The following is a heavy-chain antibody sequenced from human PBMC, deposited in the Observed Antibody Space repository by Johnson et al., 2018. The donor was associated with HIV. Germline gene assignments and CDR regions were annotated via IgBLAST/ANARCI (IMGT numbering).Heavy chain of an antibody. V-gene: IGHV3-43*01. Sequence: VQLVESGGGLVLPGGSLRLSCAASGFTFDDYTMHWVRQAPGKGLEWVSLISWDGGSTYYADSVKGRFTISRDNGRNSLYLQMNSLRAEDTAVYYCARKGDAFDIWGQGTKVTVSS. CDR3: ARKGDAFDI. J-gene: IGHJ3*02. CDR1: GFTFDDYT. CDR2: ISWDGGST.